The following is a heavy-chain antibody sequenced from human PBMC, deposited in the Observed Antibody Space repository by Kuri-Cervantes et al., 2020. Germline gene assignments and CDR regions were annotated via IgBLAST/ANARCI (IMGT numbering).Heavy chain of an antibody. V-gene: IGHV4-39*07. D-gene: IGHD5-18*01. Sequence: GSLRLSCTVSGGSISSSSYYWGWIRQPPGKGLEWIGSIYYSGSTYYNPSLKSRVTISVDTSKNQFSLKLSSVTAADTAVYYCAAYSRRSGDYWGQGILVTVSS. J-gene: IGHJ4*02. CDR1: GGSISSSSYY. CDR3: AAYSRRSGDY. CDR2: IYYSGST.